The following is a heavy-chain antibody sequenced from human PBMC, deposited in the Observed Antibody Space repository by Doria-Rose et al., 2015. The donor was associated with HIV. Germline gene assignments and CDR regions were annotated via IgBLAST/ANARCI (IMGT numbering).Heavy chain of an antibody. CDR3: VKDEDSGGRSYYFDF. Sequence: QVQLVQSGGGVVRPGRSLRLSCAXXXXXXXXXXXXXXXQXPXXXXXXVTVISGDGSTQWYADSVQGRFTISRXXXXXXVXLQMDSLGPEDTAVYYCVKDEDSGGRSYYFDFWGQGTLVTVSS. CDR1: XXXXXXXX. D-gene: IGHD2-15*01. CDR2: ISGDGSTQ. V-gene: IGHV3-30*18. J-gene: IGHJ4*02.